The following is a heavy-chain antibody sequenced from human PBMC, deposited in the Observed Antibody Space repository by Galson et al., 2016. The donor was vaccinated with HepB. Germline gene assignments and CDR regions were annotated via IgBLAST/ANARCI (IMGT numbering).Heavy chain of an antibody. CDR1: GGSIRSTNYY. V-gene: IGHV4-39*07. D-gene: IGHD2-8*01. CDR3: ARATGWLHLMGV. Sequence: SETLSPTCTVSGGSIRSTNYYWGWMRQSAGMVPEWIGSLSYSGSTYYNPSLKSRVSISADTADNEFSLTLTSVTAADTAVYYCARATGWLHLMGVWGQGIMVTVSS. J-gene: IGHJ3*01. CDR2: LSYSGST.